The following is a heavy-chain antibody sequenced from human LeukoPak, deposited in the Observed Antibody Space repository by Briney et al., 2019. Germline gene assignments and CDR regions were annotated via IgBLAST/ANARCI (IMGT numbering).Heavy chain of an antibody. CDR2: IKEDGGEI. V-gene: IGHV3-7*04. Sequence: PGGSLRLSCAASGITFSRSWMSWVRQAPGKELEWVAFIKEDGGEIYYVDSVKGRFTISRDNAGNSLYLQMNSLRAEDTAAYYCARDRGGRSGLDDWGQGTLVTVSS. CDR3: ARDRGGRSGLDD. J-gene: IGHJ4*02. D-gene: IGHD2-15*01. CDR1: GITFSRSW.